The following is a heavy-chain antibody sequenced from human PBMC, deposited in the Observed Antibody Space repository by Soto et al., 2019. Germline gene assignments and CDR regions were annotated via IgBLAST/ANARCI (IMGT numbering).Heavy chain of an antibody. J-gene: IGHJ4*02. CDR2: ISADNGNT. V-gene: IGHV1-18*01. CDR1: GYTFTSYG. Sequence: QVQLVQSGAEVKKPGASVKVSCKASGYTFTSYGIGWVRXAPGQGLEWMGWISADNGNTNYAQKLQGRVTMTTDTXXXXXXXXXXXXXXDDTAVYYCARDGYFDYWGQGTLVTVSS. CDR3: ARDGYFDY. D-gene: IGHD2-8*01.